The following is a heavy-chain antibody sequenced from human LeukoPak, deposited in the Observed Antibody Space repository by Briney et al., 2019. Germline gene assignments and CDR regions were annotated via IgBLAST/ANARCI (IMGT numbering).Heavy chain of an antibody. D-gene: IGHD5-12*01. J-gene: IGHJ4*02. CDR3: ARSADSGYDY. V-gene: IGHV4-31*03. CDR1: GGSISSGGYY. CDR2: IYYSGST. Sequence: PSETLSPTCTVSGGSISSGGYYWSWIRQHPGKGLEWIGYIYYSGSTYYNPSLKSRVTISVDTSKNQFSLKLSSVTAADTAVYYCARSADSGYDYWGQGTLVTVSS.